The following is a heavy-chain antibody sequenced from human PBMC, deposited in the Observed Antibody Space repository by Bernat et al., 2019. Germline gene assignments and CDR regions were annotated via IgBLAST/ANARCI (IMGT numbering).Heavy chain of an antibody. CDR3: AKEGDSSGYFDY. V-gene: IGHV3-30*18. J-gene: IGHJ4*02. Sequence: QVQLVESGGGVVQPGRSLRLSCAASGFTFSSYGMHWVRQAPGKGLEWVAVISYDGSNKYYADSVKGRFTISRDNSKNTLYLQMNSLRAEDTAVYYCAKEGDSSGYFDYWGQGTLVTVSS. CDR1: GFTFSSYG. CDR2: ISYDGSNK. D-gene: IGHD6-19*01.